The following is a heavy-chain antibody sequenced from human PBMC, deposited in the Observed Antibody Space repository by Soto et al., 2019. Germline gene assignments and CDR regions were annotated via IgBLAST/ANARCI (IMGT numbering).Heavy chain of an antibody. D-gene: IGHD6-13*01. CDR1: GGSISSYY. J-gene: IGHJ4*02. V-gene: IGHV4-59*01. CDR2: IYYSGST. Sequence: SETLSLTCTVSGGSISSYYWSWIRQPPGKGLEWIGYIYYSGSTNYNPSLKSRVTISVDTSKNQFSLKLSSVTAADTAVYYCARVGSSWYTSPDYWGQGTLVTVSS. CDR3: ARVGSSWYTSPDY.